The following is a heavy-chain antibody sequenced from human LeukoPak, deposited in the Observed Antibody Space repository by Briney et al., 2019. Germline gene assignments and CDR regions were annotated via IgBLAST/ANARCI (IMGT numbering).Heavy chain of an antibody. CDR2: INHSGST. V-gene: IGHV4-34*01. D-gene: IGHD1-26*01. J-gene: IGHJ4*02. CDR3: ARGRGGIVGATRPDY. CDR1: GGSFSGYY. Sequence: SETLSLTCAVYGGSFSGYYWSWIRQPPGEGLEWIGEINHSGSTNYNPSLKSRVTISVDTSKNQFSLKLSSVTAADTAVYYCARGRGGIVGATRPDYWGQGTLVTVSS.